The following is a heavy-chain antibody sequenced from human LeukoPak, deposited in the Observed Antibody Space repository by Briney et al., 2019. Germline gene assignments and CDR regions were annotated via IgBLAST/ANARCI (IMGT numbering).Heavy chain of an antibody. CDR1: GGSINSHY. CDR2: IFNTGNT. D-gene: IGHD3-10*01. CDR3: ASRPADTTWYGVFDY. J-gene: IGHJ4*02. Sequence: SETLSLTCSVSGGSINSHYWSWIRQPPGKRLEWIGYIFNTGNTNYNPSLASRVTMSVDTSRAQFFLRLSPVTAADTAIYYCASRPADTTWYGVFDYWSQRTLVTVSS. V-gene: IGHV4-59*11.